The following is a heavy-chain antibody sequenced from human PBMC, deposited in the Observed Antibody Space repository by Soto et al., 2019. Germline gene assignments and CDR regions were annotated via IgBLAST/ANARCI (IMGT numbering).Heavy chain of an antibody. V-gene: IGHV4-59*01. CDR1: GGSISVYF. D-gene: IGHD6-13*01. CDR2: MYYSGST. J-gene: IGHJ5*01. CDR3: ARATGYSSTWYDS. Sequence: SETLSLTCTISGGSISVYFWSWIRQPPGKGLEWLGYMYYSGSTKYNPSLKSRVTISADTSKNQFSLKLFSVTAADTARYYCARATGYSSTWYDSWGQGIQVTVSS.